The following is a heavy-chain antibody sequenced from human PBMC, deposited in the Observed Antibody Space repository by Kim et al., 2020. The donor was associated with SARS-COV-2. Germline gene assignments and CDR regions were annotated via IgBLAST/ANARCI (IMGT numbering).Heavy chain of an antibody. J-gene: IGHJ4*02. Sequence: SETLSLTCTVSGGSISSSSYYWGWIRQPPGKGLEWIGSIYYSGSTYYNPSLKSRVTISVDTSKNQFSLKLSSVTAADTAVYYCARRPLGGVTDYWGQGTL. CDR1: GGSISSSSYY. V-gene: IGHV4-39*01. CDR2: IYYSGST. D-gene: IGHD3-16*01. CDR3: ARRPLGGVTDY.